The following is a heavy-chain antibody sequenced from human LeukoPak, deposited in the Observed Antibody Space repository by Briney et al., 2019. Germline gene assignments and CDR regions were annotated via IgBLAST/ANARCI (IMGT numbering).Heavy chain of an antibody. CDR3: AKFLPTHIVVANYYFDY. V-gene: IGHV3-23*01. Sequence: GGSLRLSCAASGFTFSSYAMSWVRQAPGKGLEWVSAISGSGGSTYYADSVKGRFTISRDNSKNPLYLQMNNLRAEDTAVYYCAKFLPTHIVVANYYFDYWGQGTLVTVSS. D-gene: IGHD2-21*01. CDR2: ISGSGGST. CDR1: GFTFSSYA. J-gene: IGHJ4*02.